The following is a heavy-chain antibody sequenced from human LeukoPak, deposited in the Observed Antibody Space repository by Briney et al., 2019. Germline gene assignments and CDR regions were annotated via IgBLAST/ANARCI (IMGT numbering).Heavy chain of an antibody. V-gene: IGHV3-23*01. J-gene: IGHJ5*02. CDR3: AKGGRGMNWFDP. D-gene: IGHD6-13*01. Sequence: GGSLRLSCTASGITFYGYAMSWVRQAPGKGLEWVSSITGYGDSTYYADSVKGRFTISRDNSKNTLSLQMNRLRVDDTAVYYCAKGGRGMNWFDPWGQGTLVTISS. CDR1: GITFYGYA. CDR2: ITGYGDST.